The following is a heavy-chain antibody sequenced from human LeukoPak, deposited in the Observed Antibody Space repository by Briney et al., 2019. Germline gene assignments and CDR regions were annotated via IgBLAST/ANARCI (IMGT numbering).Heavy chain of an antibody. Sequence: ASVKVSCKASGYTFTSYDINWVRQASGQGLEWMGWMNPNSGNTGYAQKFQGRVTMTRNTSISTAYMELSSLRSEDTAVYYCARWRSKRFLEWLSIYYFDYWGQGTLVTVSS. CDR3: ARWRSKRFLEWLSIYYFDY. CDR1: GYTFTSYD. D-gene: IGHD3-3*01. J-gene: IGHJ4*02. V-gene: IGHV1-8*01. CDR2: MNPNSGNT.